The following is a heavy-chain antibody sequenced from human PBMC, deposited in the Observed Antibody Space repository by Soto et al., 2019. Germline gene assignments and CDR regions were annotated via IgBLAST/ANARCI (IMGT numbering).Heavy chain of an antibody. CDR3: ATDTSEGITIFGVVTLKGFDY. Sequence: ASVKVSCKVSGYRLTELSMHWVRQAPGKGLEWMGGFDPEDGETIYAQKFQGRVTMTEDTSTDTAYMELSSLRSEDTAVYYCATDTSEGITIFGVVTLKGFDYWGQGTLVTVSS. CDR1: GYRLTELS. D-gene: IGHD3-3*01. J-gene: IGHJ4*02. V-gene: IGHV1-24*01. CDR2: FDPEDGET.